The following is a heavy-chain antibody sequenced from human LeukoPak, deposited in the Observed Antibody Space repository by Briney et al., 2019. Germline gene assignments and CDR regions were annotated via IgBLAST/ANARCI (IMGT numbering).Heavy chain of an antibody. CDR3: ARDEGRTGYSSSWYYSHGVDV. D-gene: IGHD6-13*01. CDR1: GGSINSYY. V-gene: IGHV4-59*01. J-gene: IGHJ6*02. CDR2: IYYSGST. Sequence: SETLSLTCTVSGGSINSYYWSWIRQPPGKGLEWIGYIYYSGSTNYNPSLKSRVTISVDTSKNQFSLKLSSVTAADTAVYYCARDEGRTGYSSSWYYSHGVDVWGQGTTVTVSS.